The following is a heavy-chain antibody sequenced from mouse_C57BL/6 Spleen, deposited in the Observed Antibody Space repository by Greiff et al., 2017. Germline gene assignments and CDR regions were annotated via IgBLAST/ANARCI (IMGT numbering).Heavy chain of an antibody. Sequence: EVQLQQSGPGLVKPSQSLSLTCSVTGYSITSGYYWNWIRQFPGNKLEWMGYISYDGSNNYNPSLKNRISITRDTSKNQFFLKLNSVTTEDTATYYCAREGYCDVWGTGTTVTVSS. V-gene: IGHV3-6*01. CDR2: ISYDGSN. J-gene: IGHJ1*03. CDR3: AREGYCDV. CDR1: GYSITSGYY.